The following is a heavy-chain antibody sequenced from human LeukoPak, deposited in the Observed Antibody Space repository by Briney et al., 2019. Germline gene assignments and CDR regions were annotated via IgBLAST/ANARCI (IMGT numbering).Heavy chain of an antibody. CDR1: GFTVSSNY. D-gene: IGHD3-9*01. V-gene: IGHV3-66*01. CDR2: IYSGGST. Sequence: QPGGSLRLSCAASGFTVSSNYMSWVRQAPGKGLEWVSVIYSGGSTYYADSVKGRFTISRDNSKNTLYLQMNSLRAEDTAVYYCARETRYDILTGYPPWGQGTLVTVSS. CDR3: ARETRYDILTGYPP. J-gene: IGHJ5*02.